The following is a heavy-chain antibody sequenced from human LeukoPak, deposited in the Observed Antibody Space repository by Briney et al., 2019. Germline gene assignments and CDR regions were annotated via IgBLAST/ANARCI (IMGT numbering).Heavy chain of an antibody. CDR1: GYTFTNYA. J-gene: IGHJ4*02. V-gene: IGHV7-4-1*02. Sequence: ASVKVSCKASGYTFTNYAMNWVRQAPGQGLEWMGWINTNTGNPTYAQGFTGRFVFSLDTSVSTAYLQISSLKAEDIAVYYCARVELGDDPPADYWGQGTLVTVSS. CDR3: ARVELGDDPPADY. D-gene: IGHD3-10*01. CDR2: INTNTGNP.